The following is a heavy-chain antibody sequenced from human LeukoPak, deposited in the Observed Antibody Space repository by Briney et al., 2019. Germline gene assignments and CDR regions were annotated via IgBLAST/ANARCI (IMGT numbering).Heavy chain of an antibody. D-gene: IGHD6-6*01. Sequence: GGSLRLSCAASGFTLSSYWMHWVRQAPGKGLVWVSRINSDGSSTSYADSVKGRFAISRDNAKNTLYLQMNSLRAEDTAVYYCARIEYSSYYGMDVWGQGTTVTVSS. V-gene: IGHV3-74*01. CDR1: GFTLSSYW. CDR3: ARIEYSSYYGMDV. CDR2: INSDGSST. J-gene: IGHJ6*02.